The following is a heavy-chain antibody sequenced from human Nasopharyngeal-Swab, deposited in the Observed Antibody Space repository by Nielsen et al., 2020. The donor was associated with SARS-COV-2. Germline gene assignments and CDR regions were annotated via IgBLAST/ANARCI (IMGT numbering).Heavy chain of an antibody. Sequence: ASVKVSCKASGYTFTSYYLHWVRQAPGQGLEWMGIINPTDGSTSYAQKFEGRVTMTRVTSTSTVYMELNSLRSEDTAVYYCSRVFPCRIPGTSGMDVWGQYTTLPLSS. V-gene: IGHV1-46*01. J-gene: IGHJ6*02. CDR2: INPTDGST. CDR3: SRVFPCRIPGTSGMDV. CDR1: GYTFTSYY. D-gene: IGHD6-13*01.